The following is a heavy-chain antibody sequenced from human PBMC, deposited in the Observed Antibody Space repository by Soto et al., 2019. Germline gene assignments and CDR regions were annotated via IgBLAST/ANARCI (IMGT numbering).Heavy chain of an antibody. D-gene: IGHD2-8*01. J-gene: IGHJ4*02. V-gene: IGHV4-34*01. CDR3: GRGWSVDY. Sequence: QVQLQQWGAGLLKPSETLSLTCAVYGGSFSGYYWSWIRQPPGKGLEWIGEINHSGSTNYNPSHTDRVTIAVDTSKNQFSLKQSSVAAADTDVYCCGRGWSVDYWGQGTLVTVSS. CDR2: INHSGST. CDR1: GGSFSGYY.